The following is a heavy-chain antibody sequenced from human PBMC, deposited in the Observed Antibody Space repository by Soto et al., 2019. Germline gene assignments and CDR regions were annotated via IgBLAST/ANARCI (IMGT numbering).Heavy chain of an antibody. CDR2: IGTAGDT. D-gene: IGHD6-19*01. Sequence: GGSLRLSCAASGFTLSSYDMHWVRQATGKGLEWVSTIGTAGDTYYPGSVKGRFTISRENAKNSLYLQMNSLRAEDTAVYYCARAVAGTSWFDPWGQGTLVTVSS. CDR3: ARAVAGTSWFDP. J-gene: IGHJ5*02. V-gene: IGHV3-13*01. CDR1: GFTLSSYD.